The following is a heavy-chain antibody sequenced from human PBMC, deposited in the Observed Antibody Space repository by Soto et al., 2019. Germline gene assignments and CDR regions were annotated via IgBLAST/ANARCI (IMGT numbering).Heavy chain of an antibody. J-gene: IGHJ4*02. V-gene: IGHV3-23*01. CDR1: GFTFSSYD. CDR2: ISGRGGSA. CDR3: AKEMGPTWKFFDY. D-gene: IGHD1-1*01. Sequence: EVQLLESGGGLVQPGGSLRLSCVASGFTFSSYDMNLVPQAPGKGLEWVPVISGRGGSAYYADFVRGRFTTSRDNYKNTVYLQMNSLRAEDTAVYYCAKEMGPTWKFFDYWGQGTLATVFS.